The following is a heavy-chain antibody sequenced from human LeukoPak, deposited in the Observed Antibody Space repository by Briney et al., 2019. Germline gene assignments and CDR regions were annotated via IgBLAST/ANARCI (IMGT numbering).Heavy chain of an antibody. D-gene: IGHD3-10*01. CDR2: INHSGST. CDR3: ARDCITMVQGVIIYYFDY. Sequence: SETLSLTCTVSGGSISSSSYYWSWIRQPPGKGLEWIGEINHSGSTNYNPSLKSRVTISVDTSKNQFSLKLSSVTAADTAVYYCARDCITMVQGVIIYYFDYWGQGTLVTVSS. V-gene: IGHV4-39*07. J-gene: IGHJ4*02. CDR1: GGSISSSSYY.